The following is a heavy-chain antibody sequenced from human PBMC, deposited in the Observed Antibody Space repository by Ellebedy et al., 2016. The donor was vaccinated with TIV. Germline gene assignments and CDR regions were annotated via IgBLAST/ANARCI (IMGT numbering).Heavy chain of an antibody. Sequence: PGGSLRLSCAASGFTFSNYWMHWVRQAPGKGLVRVSRIYNDGSSTSYADSMEGRFTISRDNPKNTVYLQMNSLRVEDTAVYYCVRDGSYDYGDYWGQGTVVTVSS. CDR2: IYNDGSST. V-gene: IGHV3-74*01. CDR1: GFTFSNYW. J-gene: IGHJ4*02. CDR3: VRDGSYDYGDY. D-gene: IGHD3-16*01.